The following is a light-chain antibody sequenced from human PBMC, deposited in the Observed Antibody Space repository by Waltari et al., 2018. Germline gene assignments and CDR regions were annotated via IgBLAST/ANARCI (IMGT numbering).Light chain of an antibody. V-gene: IGKV3-11*01. CDR2: GAS. CDR3: QQRTNWIT. CDR1: QSVSSF. Sequence: EIVLTQSPATLSLSPGERATLSCRASQSVSSFLAWYQHKPGQAPRLIIYGASNRATGIPARFSGSGSGTDFTLTISSLEPEDFAVYYCQQRTNWITFGQGTRLEIK. J-gene: IGKJ5*01.